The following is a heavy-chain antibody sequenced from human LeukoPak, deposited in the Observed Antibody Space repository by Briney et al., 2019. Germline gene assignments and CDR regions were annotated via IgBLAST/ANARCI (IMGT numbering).Heavy chain of an antibody. CDR3: AKVAGIQYYYYYYMDV. V-gene: IGHV3-23*01. CDR2: ISGSGGST. CDR1: GFTFSSYA. D-gene: IGHD6-19*01. J-gene: IGHJ6*03. Sequence: GGSLRLSCAASGFTFSSYAMSWVRQAPGKGLEWVSAISGSGGSTYYADSVKGRFTISRDNSKNTLYLQMNSLRAEDTAVYHCAKVAGIQYYYYYYMDVWGKGTTVTVSS.